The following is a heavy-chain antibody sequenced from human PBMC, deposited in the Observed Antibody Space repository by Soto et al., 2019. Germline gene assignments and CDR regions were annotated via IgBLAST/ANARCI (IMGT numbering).Heavy chain of an antibody. CDR3: ARQASGYYYGWFDP. V-gene: IGHV4-39*01. J-gene: IGHJ5*02. Sequence: QLLLQESGPGLVKPSETLSLTCTVSGGSILDSTYYWAWIRQSPGKGLEWIGSIFYSGGTFYTPSLNSRVTMSVDTPNNQFSLKLSSVTAADTAVYYCARQASGYYYGWFDPWGQGTLVTVSS. CDR2: IFYSGGT. D-gene: IGHD3-22*01. CDR1: GGSILDSTYY.